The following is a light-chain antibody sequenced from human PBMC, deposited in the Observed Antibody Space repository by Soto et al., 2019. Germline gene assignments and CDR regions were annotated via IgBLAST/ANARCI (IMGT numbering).Light chain of an antibody. J-gene: IGKJ4*01. CDR2: GTY. Sequence: IVVKQSPGTLSLYPGERATLSCRASQSVSSSYLAWYQQKPGQAHRLLIYGTYIRATGIQARFSASGSGTEFTLTISSLQPEDFAVYCCQERSILPITFGGGTKVDIK. V-gene: IGKV3D-20*02. CDR3: QERSILPIT. CDR1: QSVSSSY.